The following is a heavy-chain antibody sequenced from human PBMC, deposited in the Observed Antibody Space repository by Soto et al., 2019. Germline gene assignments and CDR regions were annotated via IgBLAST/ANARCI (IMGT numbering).Heavy chain of an antibody. CDR3: AKDPRVRDGDYYYYYGMDV. Sequence: QVQLVESGGGVVQPGRSLRLSCAASGFTFSSYGMHWVRQAPGKGLEWVAVISYDGSNKYYADSVKGRFTISRDNSKNSLSXQMNSLRAEDTAVYYCAKDPRVRDGDYYYYYGMDVWGQGTTVTVSS. CDR2: ISYDGSNK. V-gene: IGHV3-30*18. D-gene: IGHD1-1*01. J-gene: IGHJ6*02. CDR1: GFTFSSYG.